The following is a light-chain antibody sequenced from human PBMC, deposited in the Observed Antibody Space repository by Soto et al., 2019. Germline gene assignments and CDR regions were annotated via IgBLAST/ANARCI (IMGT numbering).Light chain of an antibody. J-gene: IGKJ3*01. CDR2: GSS. Sequence: ETVLTQSPGTLSLSPGERATLSCRASQSVGSSYLSWYQQKPGQAPRLLIYGSSSSATGIPDRFSGSGSGTDFTLTISRLEPEDFAVYYCQQYGSSITFGPGTKVDIK. CDR1: QSVGSSY. V-gene: IGKV3-20*01. CDR3: QQYGSSIT.